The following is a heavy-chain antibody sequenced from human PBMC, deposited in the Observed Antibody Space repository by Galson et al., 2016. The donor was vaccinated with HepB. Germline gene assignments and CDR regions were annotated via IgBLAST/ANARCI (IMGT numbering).Heavy chain of an antibody. CDR3: VHRRPDCLYGSRTTSCNFDI. D-gene: IGHD3-10*01. Sequence: PALVKPTQTLTLTCSFSGFSLNNTGVGVAWVRQTPGKAPEWLALIYWDDDKRYSPSLRGRLTISKDTSKDQVVFTMTDMDPVDTATYYCVHRRPDCLYGSRTTSCNFDIWGQGTMVTVSS. CDR1: GFSLNNTGVG. J-gene: IGHJ3*02. CDR2: IYWDDDK. V-gene: IGHV2-5*02.